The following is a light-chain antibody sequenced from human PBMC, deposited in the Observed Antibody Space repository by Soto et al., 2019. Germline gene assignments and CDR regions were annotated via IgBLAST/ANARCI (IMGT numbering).Light chain of an antibody. CDR1: NIGSKS. CDR3: QVWDSSSDHVV. CDR2: DDS. Sequence: SYELTQPPSVSVAPGQTARITCGGNNIGSKSVHWYQRKPGQAPVLVVYDDSDRPSGIPERFSGSNSGGNTATLTISRVEAGDEADYYCQVWDSSSDHVVFGGGTKVTVL. V-gene: IGLV3-21*02. J-gene: IGLJ2*01.